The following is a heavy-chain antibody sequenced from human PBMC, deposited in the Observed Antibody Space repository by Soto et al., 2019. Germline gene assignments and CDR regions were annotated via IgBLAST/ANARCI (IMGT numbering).Heavy chain of an antibody. J-gene: IGHJ6*02. Sequence: SETLSLTCTVSGGSISSGGYYWSWIRQHPGKGLEWIGYIYYSGSTYYNPSLKSRVTISVDTSKNQFSLKLSSVTAADTAVYYCAREISSYYYDSSGYYLNYGMDVWGQGTTVTVSS. CDR3: AREISSYYYDSSGYYLNYGMDV. D-gene: IGHD3-22*01. V-gene: IGHV4-31*03. CDR1: GGSISSGGYY. CDR2: IYYSGST.